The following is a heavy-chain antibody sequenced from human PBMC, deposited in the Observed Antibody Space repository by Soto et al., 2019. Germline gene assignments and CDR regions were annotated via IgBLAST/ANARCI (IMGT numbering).Heavy chain of an antibody. J-gene: IGHJ6*02. D-gene: IGHD3-3*01. CDR1: GFTFSGSA. Sequence: PGGSLRLSCAASGFTFSGSAMHWVRQASGKGLEWVGLIRSKANSYATAYAASVKGRFTISRDDSKNTAYLQMNSLKTEDTAVYYCTRHDSNYDFWSGSPPRYGMDVWGQGTTVTVSS. CDR2: IRSKANSYAT. CDR3: TRHDSNYDFWSGSPPRYGMDV. V-gene: IGHV3-73*01.